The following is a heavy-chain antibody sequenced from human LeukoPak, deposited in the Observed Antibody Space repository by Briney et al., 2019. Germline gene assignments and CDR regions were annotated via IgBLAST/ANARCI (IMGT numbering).Heavy chain of an antibody. D-gene: IGHD3-22*01. CDR1: GYTFTGYY. CDR2: INPNSGGT. J-gene: IGHJ4*02. CDR3: ARDYYDSGGYEDY. Sequence: ASVKVSCKASGYTFTGYYMHWVRQAPGQGLEWMGWINPNSGGTNYAQKFQGRVTVTRDTSISTAYMELSRLRSDDTAVYYCARDYYDSGGYEDYWGQGTLVTVSS. V-gene: IGHV1-2*02.